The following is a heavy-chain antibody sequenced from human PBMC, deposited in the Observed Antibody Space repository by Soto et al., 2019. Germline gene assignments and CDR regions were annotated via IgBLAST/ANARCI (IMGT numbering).Heavy chain of an antibody. CDR2: IRSKAYGGTT. CDR3: TRDYSLSPYYDFWSGQDDAFDI. V-gene: IGHV3-49*03. CDR1: GFTFGDYA. D-gene: IGHD3-3*01. Sequence: GGSLRLSCTASGFTFGDYAMSWFRQAPGKGLEWVGFIRSKAYGGTTEYAASVKGRFTISRDDSKSIAFLQMNSLKTEETAVYYCTRDYSLSPYYDFWSGQDDAFDIWGQGTMVTVSS. J-gene: IGHJ3*02.